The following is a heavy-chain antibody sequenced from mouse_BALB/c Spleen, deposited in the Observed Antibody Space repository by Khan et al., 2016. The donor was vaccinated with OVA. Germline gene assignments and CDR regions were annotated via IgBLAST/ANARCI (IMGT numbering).Heavy chain of an antibody. J-gene: IGHJ3*01. Sequence: EVQLQESGPGLVKPSQSLSLTCTVTGYSITTDYAWNWIRQFPGNKLEWMGYISYRGSTSYNPSLKSRISITRDTSKNQFFLQLNSVTTGDTATFYFARLGPGFSYWGQGTLVTVSA. V-gene: IGHV3-2*02. CDR3: ARLGPGFSY. CDR1: GYSITTDYA. D-gene: IGHD4-1*01. CDR2: ISYRGST.